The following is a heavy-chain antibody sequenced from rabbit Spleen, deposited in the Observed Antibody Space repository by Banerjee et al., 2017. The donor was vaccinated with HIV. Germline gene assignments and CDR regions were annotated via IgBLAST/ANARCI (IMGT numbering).Heavy chain of an antibody. V-gene: IGHV1S40*01. D-gene: IGHD1-1*01. CDR2: INIVTGKS. Sequence: QSLEESGGDLVKPGASLTLTCIASGVSFSTAYYICWVRQAPGKGLEWIACINIVTGKSVYASWAKGRFTMSRTSSTTVTLQMTSLTAADTATYFCARDLVAVIGWNFNLWGQGTLVTVS. CDR3: ARDLVAVIGWNFNL. CDR1: GVSFSTAYY. J-gene: IGHJ4*01.